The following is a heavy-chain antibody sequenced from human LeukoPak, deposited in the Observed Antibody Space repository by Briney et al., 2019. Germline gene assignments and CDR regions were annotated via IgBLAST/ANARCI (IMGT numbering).Heavy chain of an antibody. CDR2: INPNSGGT. CDR1: GYTFTGYY. Sequence: GASVKVSCKASGYTFTGYYMHWVRQAPGQGLEWMGWINPNSGGTSYAQKFQGRVTMTRDTSISTAYMELSRLRSDDTAVYYCARDGRRIAAAGALRSHWFDPWGQGTLVTVSS. CDR3: ARDGRRIAAAGALRSHWFDP. J-gene: IGHJ5*02. D-gene: IGHD6-13*01. V-gene: IGHV1-2*02.